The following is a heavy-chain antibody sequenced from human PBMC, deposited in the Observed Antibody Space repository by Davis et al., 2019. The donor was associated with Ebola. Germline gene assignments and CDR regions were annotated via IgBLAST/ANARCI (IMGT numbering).Heavy chain of an antibody. CDR3: ARGGVVVPAAIPSTGMDV. CDR1: GGSTSSGGYY. V-gene: IGHV4-39*07. Sequence: PSETLSLTCTVSGGSTSSGGYYWSWIRQPPGKGLEWIGEINHSGSTNYNPSLKSRVTISVDTSKNQFSLKLSSVTAADTAVYYCARGGVVVPAAIPSTGMDVWGKGTTVTVSS. D-gene: IGHD2-2*01. J-gene: IGHJ6*03. CDR2: INHSGST.